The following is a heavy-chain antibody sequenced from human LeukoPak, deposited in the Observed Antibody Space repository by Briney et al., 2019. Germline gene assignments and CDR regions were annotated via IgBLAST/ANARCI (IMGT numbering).Heavy chain of an antibody. CDR3: ARESSSSMFDP. CDR1: GGSISSYY. CDR2: IYYSGST. Sequence: PSETLSLTCTVSGGSISSYYWSWVRQPPGKGLEWIGYIYYSGSTNYNPSLKSRVTISVDTSKNQFSLKLSSVTAADTAVYYCARESSSSMFDPWGQGTLVTVSS. V-gene: IGHV4-59*01. D-gene: IGHD6-13*01. J-gene: IGHJ5*02.